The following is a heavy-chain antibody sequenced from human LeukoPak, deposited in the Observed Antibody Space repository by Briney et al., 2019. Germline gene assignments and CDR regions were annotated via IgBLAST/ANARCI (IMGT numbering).Heavy chain of an antibody. V-gene: IGHV3-48*04. J-gene: IGHJ4*02. CDR1: GFAFSGYT. CDR2: ISSGGTTI. D-gene: IGHD5-12*01. Sequence: GSLRLSCVASGFAFSGYTMNWVRRAPGKGLEWISYISSGGTTIYEADSVKGRFSISRDNAKNSLYLHLSSLRADDTAVYYCARSFGYGGYVSFDFWGQGTLVTVSS. CDR3: ARSFGYGGYVSFDF.